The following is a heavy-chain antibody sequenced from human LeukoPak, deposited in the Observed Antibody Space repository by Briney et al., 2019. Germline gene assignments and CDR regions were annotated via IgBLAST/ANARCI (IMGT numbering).Heavy chain of an antibody. CDR3: ARGFYGGTTVSVDSEPDAFDI. Sequence: GGSLRLSCAASGFTVSSNYMSWVRQAPGKALEWVSVIYSSGSTYYADSVKGRFTISRDNSKNSLYLQMNSLRAEDTAVYYCARGFYGGTTVSVDSEPDAFDIWGQGTMVTVSS. CDR2: IYSSGST. J-gene: IGHJ3*02. D-gene: IGHD1-1*01. V-gene: IGHV3-66*01. CDR1: GFTVSSNY.